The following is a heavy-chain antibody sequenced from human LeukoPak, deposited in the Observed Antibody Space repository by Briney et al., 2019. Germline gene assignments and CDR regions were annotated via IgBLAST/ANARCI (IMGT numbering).Heavy chain of an antibody. V-gene: IGHV4-34*01. Sequence: SETLSLTCAVYGGSFSGYYWSWVRQPPGKGLEWIGEVNHSGSRNYNPSLTSRVTISVDTSKNQFSLKLSSVPAADTAVYSCARGPRIQLWLEEVMGAFDIWGQGTMVTVSS. D-gene: IGHD5-18*01. CDR3: ARGPRIQLWLEEVMGAFDI. J-gene: IGHJ3*02. CDR1: GGSFSGYY. CDR2: VNHSGSR.